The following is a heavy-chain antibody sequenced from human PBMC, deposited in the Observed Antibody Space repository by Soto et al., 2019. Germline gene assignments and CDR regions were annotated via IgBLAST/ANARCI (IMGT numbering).Heavy chain of an antibody. CDR3: ARDHYYGSGTKRYFDY. CDR2: IYHSGST. V-gene: IGHV4-4*02. D-gene: IGHD3-10*01. Sequence: QVQLQESGPGLVKPSGTLSLTCAVSGGSISSSNWWSWVRQPPGKGLEWIGEIYHSGSTNYNPSLKSRVTISGDKSKNQFSLKLSSVTAADTAVYYCARDHYYGSGTKRYFDYWGQGTLVTVSS. J-gene: IGHJ4*02. CDR1: GGSISSSNW.